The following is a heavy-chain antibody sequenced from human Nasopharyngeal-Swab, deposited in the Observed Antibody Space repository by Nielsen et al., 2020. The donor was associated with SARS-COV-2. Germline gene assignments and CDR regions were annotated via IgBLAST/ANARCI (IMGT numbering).Heavy chain of an antibody. V-gene: IGHV3-13*01. J-gene: IGHJ4*02. Sequence: GASLKISCAASGFTFSSYDMHWVRQATGKGLEWVSAIGTADDTYYPGSVKGRFTISRENAKNSLYLQMNSLRAGDTAVYYCARGPVDTAMARGWFDYWGQGTLVTVSS. CDR3: ARGPVDTAMARGWFDY. CDR2: IGTADDT. D-gene: IGHD5-18*01. CDR1: GFTFSSYD.